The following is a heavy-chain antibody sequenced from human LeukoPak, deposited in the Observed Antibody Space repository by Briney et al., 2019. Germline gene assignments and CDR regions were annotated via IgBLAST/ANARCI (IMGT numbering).Heavy chain of an antibody. D-gene: IGHD5-18*01. CDR2: ISSSGSTI. Sequence: GGSLRLSCAASGFTFSSYEMNWVRQAPGKGLEWVPYISSSGSTIYYADSVKGRFTISRDNAKNSLYLQMNSLRAEDTAVYYCARFFGREQLWLDYYYGMDVWGQGTTVTVSS. V-gene: IGHV3-48*03. J-gene: IGHJ6*02. CDR1: GFTFSSYE. CDR3: ARFFGREQLWLDYYYGMDV.